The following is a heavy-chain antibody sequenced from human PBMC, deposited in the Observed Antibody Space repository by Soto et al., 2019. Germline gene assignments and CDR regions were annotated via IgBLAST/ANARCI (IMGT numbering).Heavy chain of an antibody. J-gene: IGHJ5*02. CDR1: GGTFSSYT. D-gene: IGHD6-13*01. CDR3: ARDKAAAGPYNWFDP. Sequence: SVKVSCKASGGTFSSYTISWVRQAPGQGLEWMGRIIPILGIANYAQKFQGRVTITADKSTSTAYMELSSLRSEDTAVYYCARDKAAAGPYNWFDPWGQGTLVTVSS. CDR2: IIPILGIA. V-gene: IGHV1-69*04.